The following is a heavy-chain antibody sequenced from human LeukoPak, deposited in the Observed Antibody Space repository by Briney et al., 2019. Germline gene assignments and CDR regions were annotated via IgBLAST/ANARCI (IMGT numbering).Heavy chain of an antibody. CDR1: GFTQYSLR. V-gene: IGHV3-21*01. CDR3: ARSEHTSSSFLH. Sequence: GGSLTHSCAVSGFTQYSLRKNCLRQAPGKGLEWVSYISSSSTHIYYADSVKGRFTISRDNARNSLYLQMNSLRAEDTAIYYCARSEHTSSSFLHWPRETLVTVSS. CDR2: ISSSSTHI. J-gene: IGHJ4*02. D-gene: IGHD6-6*01.